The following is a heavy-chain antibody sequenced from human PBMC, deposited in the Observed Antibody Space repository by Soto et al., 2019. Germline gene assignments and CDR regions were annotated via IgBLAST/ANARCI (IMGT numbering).Heavy chain of an antibody. CDR1: GYPFTSYY. CDR2: INVSDGST. CDR3: AREGAVAGTSFDH. Sequence: GASVKVSCKASGYPFTSYYLHWVRQAPGQGPEWMGRINVSDGSTRYAQKFQGGVTMTRDMSTTTVYMELSRLSSEDTAVYYCAREGAVAGTSFDHWGLGTLVTVSS. V-gene: IGHV1-46*01. J-gene: IGHJ5*02. D-gene: IGHD6-19*01.